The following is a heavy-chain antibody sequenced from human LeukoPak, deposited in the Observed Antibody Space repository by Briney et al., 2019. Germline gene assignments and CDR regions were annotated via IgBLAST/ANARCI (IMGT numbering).Heavy chain of an antibody. V-gene: IGHV3-73*01. J-gene: IGHJ6*02. CDR2: IRSKANSYAT. CDR1: GFTFNNAW. CDR3: TVRGYSYGYNGMDV. Sequence: GGSLRLSCAASGFTFNNAWLTWVRQAPGKGLEWVGRIRSKANSYATAYAASVKGRFTISRDDSKNTAYLQMNSLKTEDTAVYYCTVRGYSYGYNGMDVWGQGTTVTVSS. D-gene: IGHD5-18*01.